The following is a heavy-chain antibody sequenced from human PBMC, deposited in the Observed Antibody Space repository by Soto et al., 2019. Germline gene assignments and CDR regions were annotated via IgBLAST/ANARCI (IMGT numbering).Heavy chain of an antibody. V-gene: IGHV3-53*04. CDR3: ARSIGYCSGGSCANFDY. Sequence: EVQLVESGGGLVQPGGSLRLSCAASGFTVSSNYMSWVRQAPGKGLEWVSVIYSGGSTYYADSVKGRFTISRHNSKNTLYLQMNSLRAEDTAVYYCARSIGYCSGGSCANFDYWGQGTLVTVSS. D-gene: IGHD2-15*01. J-gene: IGHJ4*02. CDR1: GFTVSSNY. CDR2: IYSGGST.